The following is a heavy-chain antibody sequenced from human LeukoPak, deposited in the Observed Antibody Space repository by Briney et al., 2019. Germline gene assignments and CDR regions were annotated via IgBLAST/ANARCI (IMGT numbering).Heavy chain of an antibody. CDR2: IYYSGST. CDR1: GGSISSYY. CDR3: ARDRHNYYYYYMDV. J-gene: IGHJ6*03. Sequence: SETLSLTCTVSGGSISSYYWSWIRQPPGKGLEWIGYIYYSGSTNYNPSLKSRVTISVDTSKNQFSLKLSSVTAADTAVYYCARDRHNYYYYYMDVWGKGTTVTVSS. V-gene: IGHV4-59*01.